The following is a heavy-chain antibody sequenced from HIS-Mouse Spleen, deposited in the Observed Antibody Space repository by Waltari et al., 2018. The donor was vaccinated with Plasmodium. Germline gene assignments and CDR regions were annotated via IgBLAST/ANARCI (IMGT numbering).Heavy chain of an antibody. D-gene: IGHD1-26*01. CDR3: ARRGGSYYYFDY. Sequence: QLQLQESGPGLVKPSETLSLTCTVSGGSIRRSSYYWGWVRQPPGKGLEWIWSLYYSGSTYYNPSLKSRVTISVDTSKNQFSLKLSSVTAADTAVYYCARRGGSYYYFDYWGQGTLVTVSS. CDR2: LYYSGST. CDR1: GGSIRRSSYY. V-gene: IGHV4-39*01. J-gene: IGHJ4*02.